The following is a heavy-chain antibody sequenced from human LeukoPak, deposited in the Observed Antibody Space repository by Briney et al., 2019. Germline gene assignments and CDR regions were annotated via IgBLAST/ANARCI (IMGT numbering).Heavy chain of an antibody. CDR3: ARGRYCSSSSCYAGAYDI. V-gene: IGHV3-7*04. J-gene: IGHJ3*02. D-gene: IGHD2-2*01. CDR2: IKQDASEK. Sequence: GGSLRLSCEASGFTFSNYWMTWVRQAPGKGLEWVATIKQDASEKYYVDSVRGRFTISRDNAKNSLFLQMNSLRAEDTALYFCARGRYCSSSSCYAGAYDIWGQGTMVTVS. CDR1: GFTFSNYW.